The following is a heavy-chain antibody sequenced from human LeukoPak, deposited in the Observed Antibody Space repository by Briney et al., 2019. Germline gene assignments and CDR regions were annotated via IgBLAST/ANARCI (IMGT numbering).Heavy chain of an antibody. Sequence: GESLKISCRCSGYGFINYYIGWERQMPGKGLEWVGVTYPGGSDTRYSPSFQGQVAISAAKSTPTVYLQWSSPNAAHTTLYYCARQYSSGWYRHFDYWGKGNLVTVSS. D-gene: IGHD6-19*01. CDR1: GYGFINYY. V-gene: IGHV5-51*01. CDR2: TYPGGSDT. CDR3: ARQYSSGWYRHFDY. J-gene: IGHJ4*02.